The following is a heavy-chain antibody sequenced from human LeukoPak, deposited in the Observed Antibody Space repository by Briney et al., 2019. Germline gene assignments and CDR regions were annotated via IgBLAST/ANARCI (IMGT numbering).Heavy chain of an antibody. V-gene: IGHV3-7*01. CDR2: IKQEGSEK. CDR3: ASLNRGYSGYDWIFDY. CDR1: GFTFSNYW. D-gene: IGHD5-12*01. Sequence: GGSPRLSCAASGFTFSNYWMSWVRQAPGKGLEWVAKIKQEGSEKYYVDSVKGRFTISRDSAKNSLYLQMNSLRAEDMAVYYCASLNRGYSGYDWIFDYWGQGTLVTVSS. J-gene: IGHJ4*02.